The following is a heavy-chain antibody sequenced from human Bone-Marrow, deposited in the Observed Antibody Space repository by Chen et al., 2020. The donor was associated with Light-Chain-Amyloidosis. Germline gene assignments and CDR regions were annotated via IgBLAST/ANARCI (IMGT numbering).Heavy chain of an antibody. CDR1: GYTSPNYW. CDR3: ARRRDGYNFDY. Sequence: EVKKPGESLKISCKGSGYTSPNYWIGWVRQMHVKGLEWMGVIYPDDSDARYSPSFEGQVTISADKSITTAYLQWRSLKASDTAMYNCARRRDGYNFDYWGQGTLVT. D-gene: IGHD5-12*01. CDR2: IYPDDSDA. J-gene: IGHJ4*02. V-gene: IGHV5-51*01.